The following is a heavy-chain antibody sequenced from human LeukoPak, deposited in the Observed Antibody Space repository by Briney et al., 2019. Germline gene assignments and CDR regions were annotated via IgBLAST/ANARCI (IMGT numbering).Heavy chain of an antibody. CDR2: IYYSGST. Sequence: SETLSLTCTVSGGSISSYYWSWIRQPPGKGLEWIGYIYYSGSTNYNPSLKSRVTISVDTSKNQFSLKLSSVTAADTAVYYCARQYCSSTSCYGLLPLYWFDPWGQGTLVTVSS. CDR3: ARQYCSSTSCYGLLPLYWFDP. CDR1: GGSISSYY. D-gene: IGHD2-2*01. J-gene: IGHJ5*02. V-gene: IGHV4-59*01.